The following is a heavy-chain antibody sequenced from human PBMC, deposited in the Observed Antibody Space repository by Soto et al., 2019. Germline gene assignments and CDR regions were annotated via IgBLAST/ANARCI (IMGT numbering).Heavy chain of an antibody. D-gene: IGHD3-16*01. J-gene: IGHJ4*02. Sequence: ASGTGSCPASRYTFTCDYMHWVGPAPRQGREWVGWINPNSGGANYAQKFQGRVTITRDTSINKAYMALSRLMSDVTAVYYCVNDCRRYADGFDYWGQGTLVTVSS. CDR1: RYTFTCDY. CDR2: INPNSGGA. CDR3: VNDCRRYADGFDY. V-gene: IGHV1-2*02.